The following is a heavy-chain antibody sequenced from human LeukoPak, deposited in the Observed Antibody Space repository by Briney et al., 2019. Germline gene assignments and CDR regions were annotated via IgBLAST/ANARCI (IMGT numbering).Heavy chain of an antibody. CDR1: GGTFSSYA. CDR2: IIPIFGTA. Sequence: SVKVSCKASGGTFSSYAISWVRQAPGQGLEWMGGIIPIFGTANYAQKFQGRVTITADESTRTVSMQLSSLRSEDTAVYYCAGFFYDNSNDAFDIWGQGTVVTVSS. D-gene: IGHD3-22*01. V-gene: IGHV1-69*01. CDR3: AGFFYDNSNDAFDI. J-gene: IGHJ3*02.